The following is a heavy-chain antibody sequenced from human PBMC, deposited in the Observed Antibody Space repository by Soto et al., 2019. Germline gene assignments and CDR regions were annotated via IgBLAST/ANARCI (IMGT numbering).Heavy chain of an antibody. J-gene: IGHJ5*02. V-gene: IGHV4-61*01. CDR1: GGAVSSGTYY. CDR2: IYFTGST. Sequence: SETLSLTCTVSGGAVSSGTYYWSWIRQPPGQGLEWIGHIYFTGSTNYNPSLKSRVTMSLDTSRNQFSLKLSSVTAADTAVYYCTRGPPRVQWFDPWGLGTLVTVSS. CDR3: TRGPPRVQWFDP.